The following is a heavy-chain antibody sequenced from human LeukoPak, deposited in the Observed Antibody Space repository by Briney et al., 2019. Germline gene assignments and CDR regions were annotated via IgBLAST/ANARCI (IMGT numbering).Heavy chain of an antibody. CDR3: ARDWAPGSSPLDP. CDR1: GYTFIDYA. CDR2: ISRGNDDT. D-gene: IGHD3-10*01. J-gene: IGHJ5*02. Sequence: ASVKVSCKASGYTFIDYAIHWLRQAPGQSLEWVGWISRGNDDTKYSQKFQGRVTITKDTSANTVYMELSSLRSEDTAVYYCARDWAPGSSPLDPWGQGTLVTVSS. V-gene: IGHV1-3*01.